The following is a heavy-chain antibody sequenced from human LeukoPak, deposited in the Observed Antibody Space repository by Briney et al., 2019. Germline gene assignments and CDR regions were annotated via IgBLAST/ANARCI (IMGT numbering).Heavy chain of an antibody. D-gene: IGHD6-13*01. J-gene: IGHJ4*02. CDR1: GGSFSTYY. Sequence: SETLSLTCTVSGGSFSTYYWTWLRQSPGKGLEWIGYIYYTGTTNYNPSLKSRVTISVDTPKNQFSLKLSSVAAADTAVYYCARTGSWYYYFDYWGQGTLVTVSS. CDR3: ARTGSWYYYFDY. CDR2: IYYTGTT. V-gene: IGHV4-59*01.